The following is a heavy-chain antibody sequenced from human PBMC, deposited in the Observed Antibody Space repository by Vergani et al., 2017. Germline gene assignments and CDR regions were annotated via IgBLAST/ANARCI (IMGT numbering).Heavy chain of an antibody. J-gene: IGHJ4*02. Sequence: EVQLVESGGGVVQPGGSLRLSCAASGFTFDDYAMHWVRQAPGKGLEWVSLISGDGGSTYYADSVKGRFTISRDNSKNSLYLQMNSLRTEGTALYYCAKDIGDCSGGSCYSASLGYWGQGTLVTVSS. D-gene: IGHD2-15*01. CDR3: AKDIGDCSGGSCYSASLGY. V-gene: IGHV3-43*02. CDR2: ISGDGGST. CDR1: GFTFDDYA.